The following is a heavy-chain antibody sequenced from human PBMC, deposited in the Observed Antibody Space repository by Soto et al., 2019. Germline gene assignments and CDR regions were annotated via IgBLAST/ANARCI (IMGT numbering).Heavy chain of an antibody. CDR2: IDPRNGGT. Sequence: QVQLVQSGSDVNKPGASFTVSCKASGYIFSDYYIHWVRQAPGQGLEWMGWIDPRNGGTKYAQKFQDRLTMTTDTSTSTAFLDLRRLLLDDTAVFFCARVLYRNVIHAWGQGTLVPVSS. CDR3: ARVLYRNVIHA. J-gene: IGHJ4*02. V-gene: IGHV1-2*02. CDR1: GYIFSDYY. D-gene: IGHD5-18*01.